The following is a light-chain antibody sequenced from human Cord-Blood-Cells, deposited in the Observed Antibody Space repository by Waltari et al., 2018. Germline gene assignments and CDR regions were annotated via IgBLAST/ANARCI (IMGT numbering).Light chain of an antibody. CDR3: CSYAGSSTWV. J-gene: IGLJ3*02. CDR2: EGS. V-gene: IGLV2-23*01. CDR1: SRDVGSYNL. Sequence: QSALTQPASVSGSPGQSITLSCTGTSRDVGSYNLVSWYHQHPGKAPKLMIYEGSKRPSGVSNRFSGSKSGNTASLTISGLQAEDEADYYCCSYAGSSTWVFGGGTKLTVL.